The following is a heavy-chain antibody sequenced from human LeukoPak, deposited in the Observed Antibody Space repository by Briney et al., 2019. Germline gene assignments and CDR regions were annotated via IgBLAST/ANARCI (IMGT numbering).Heavy chain of an antibody. Sequence: GGSLRLSCAASEFTFSSYWMSWVRQAPGKGLEWVANIKQDGGQIYYLESVKGRLTVSRDNSKHTVYLQINNLRAEDTAVYYCVGTIASRGSEYWGQGALVTVSS. V-gene: IGHV3-7*01. CDR3: VGTIASRGSEY. CDR2: IKQDGGQI. CDR1: EFTFSSYW. D-gene: IGHD6-6*01. J-gene: IGHJ4*02.